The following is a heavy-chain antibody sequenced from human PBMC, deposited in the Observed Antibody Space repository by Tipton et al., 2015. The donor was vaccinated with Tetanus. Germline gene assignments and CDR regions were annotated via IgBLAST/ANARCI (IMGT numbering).Heavy chain of an antibody. V-gene: IGHV4-39*07. CDR2: IYYSGST. CDR1: GGSISSSSYY. D-gene: IGHD3-3*01. CDR3: ARSPYYDFWSGYYPGY. J-gene: IGHJ4*02. Sequence: TLSLTCTVSGGSISSSSYYWGWIRQPPGKGLEWIGSIYYSGSTNYNPSLKSRVTISVDTSKNQFSLKLSSVTAADTAVYYCARSPYYDFWSGYYPGYWGQGTLVTVSS.